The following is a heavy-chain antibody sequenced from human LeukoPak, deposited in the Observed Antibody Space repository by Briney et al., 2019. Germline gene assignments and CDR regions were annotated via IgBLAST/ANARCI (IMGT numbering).Heavy chain of an antibody. V-gene: IGHV5-51*01. D-gene: IGHD5-18*01. J-gene: IGHJ4*02. Sequence: GESLKISCKGSGYTFIRFWIGWVRQMPGKGLEWMGIIYPGDSETRYSPSFQGQVTISVDKSISTAYLQWSSLKASDTAVYYCTTGGIYSSNFDYWGQGTLVTVSS. CDR2: IYPGDSET. CDR3: TTGGIYSSNFDY. CDR1: GYTFIRFW.